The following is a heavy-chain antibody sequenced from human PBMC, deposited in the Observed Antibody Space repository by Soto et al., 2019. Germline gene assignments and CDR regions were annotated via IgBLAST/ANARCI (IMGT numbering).Heavy chain of an antibody. CDR3: ARAQRKGQSHWFDP. CDR2: IYYSGST. Sequence: PSETLSLTCTVSGGSISSGGYYWSWIRQHPGKGLEWIGYIYYSGSTYYNPSLKSRVTISVDTSKNQFSLKLSSVTAADTAVYYCARAQRKGQSHWFDPWGQGTLVTVSS. CDR1: GGSISSGGYY. V-gene: IGHV4-31*03. D-gene: IGHD1-1*01. J-gene: IGHJ5*02.